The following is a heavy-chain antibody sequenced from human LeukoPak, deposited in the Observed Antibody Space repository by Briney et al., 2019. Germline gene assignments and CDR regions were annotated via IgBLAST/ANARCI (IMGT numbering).Heavy chain of an antibody. CDR3: AGGGYCSGGSCYLTWFDP. CDR2: IYNSGCT. V-gene: IGHV4-31*03. CDR1: GGSISSGGYY. J-gene: IGHJ5*02. D-gene: IGHD2-15*01. Sequence: SQTLSLTCTVSGGSISSGGYYWSWIRQHPGKGLECLGFIYNSGCTYYNPSIKSRLTIPVDTSKNQFSLKLSSVTAADTAVYYCAGGGYCSGGSCYLTWFDPWGQGTLVTVSS.